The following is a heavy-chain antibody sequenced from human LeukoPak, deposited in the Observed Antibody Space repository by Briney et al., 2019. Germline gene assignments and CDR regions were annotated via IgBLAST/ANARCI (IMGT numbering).Heavy chain of an antibody. CDR1: GYTFTGYY. CDR3: ARVGGEDIVVVPAANFDY. D-gene: IGHD2-2*01. J-gene: IGHJ4*02. V-gene: IGHV1-2*02. CDR2: INANSGGT. Sequence: ASVKVSCKASGYTFTGYYMHWVRQAPGQGLEWMGWINANSGGTNYAQKFQGRVTMTRDTSISTAYMELSRLRSDDTAVYYCARVGGEDIVVVPAANFDYWGQGTLVTVSS.